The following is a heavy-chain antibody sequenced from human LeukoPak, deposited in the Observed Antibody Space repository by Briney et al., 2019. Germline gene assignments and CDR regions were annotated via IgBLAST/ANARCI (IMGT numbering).Heavy chain of an antibody. J-gene: IGHJ5*01. D-gene: IGHD1-1*01. V-gene: IGHV3-48*02. Sequence: PGGSLRLSCAASGFTFSSYSMNWVRQAPGKGLEWVSYTSSSGSTIYYADSVRGRLTISRDNAKNSLYLQLSSLRDEDTAVYYFARDCRLNCARQPGFDSWGQGTLVAASS. CDR3: ARDCRLNCARQPGFDS. CDR2: TSSSGSTI. CDR1: GFTFSSYS.